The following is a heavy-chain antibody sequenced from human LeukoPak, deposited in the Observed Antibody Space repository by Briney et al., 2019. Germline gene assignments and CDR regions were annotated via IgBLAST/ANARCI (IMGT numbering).Heavy chain of an antibody. CDR2: IYADGAT. CDR3: ARNNYDKYYYYCMDV. V-gene: IGHV4-61*02. J-gene: IGHJ6*03. Sequence: SETLSLTYTVSAASISNNTFYWSWIRQSAGKGLVWSGRIYADGATNYNPSLKSRATISVDTSKNQFSLKLSSMTAADTAVYYCARNNYDKYYYYCMDVWGKGTAVTVSS. D-gene: IGHD1-1*01. CDR1: AASISNNTFY.